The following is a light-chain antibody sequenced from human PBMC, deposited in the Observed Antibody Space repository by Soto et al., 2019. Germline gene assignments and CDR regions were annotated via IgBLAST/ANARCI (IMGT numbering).Light chain of an antibody. CDR1: QSVPRNY. CDR3: QEYNVSPYT. Sequence: EIVLTQSPGTLSLSPGERATLSCRASQSVPRNYLAWYQQKPGQAPRLLIYGASSRATGTPDRFSGSGSGTDFTLTISRLEPEDFAVYYCQEYNVSPYTFGRGTKLEI. V-gene: IGKV3-20*01. CDR2: GAS. J-gene: IGKJ2*01.